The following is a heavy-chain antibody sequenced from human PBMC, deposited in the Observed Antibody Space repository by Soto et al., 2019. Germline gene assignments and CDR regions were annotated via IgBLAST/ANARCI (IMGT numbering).Heavy chain of an antibody. V-gene: IGHV1-69*13. Sequence: SVKVSCKASGGTFSSYAISRVRQAPGQGLEWMGGIIPIFGTANYAQKFQGRVTITADESTSTAYVELSSLRSEDTAVYYCARSCPPGGSCYTGEYNWFDPWGQGTLVTVSS. CDR3: ARSCPPGGSCYTGEYNWFDP. CDR1: GGTFSSYA. CDR2: IIPIFGTA. J-gene: IGHJ5*02. D-gene: IGHD2-15*01.